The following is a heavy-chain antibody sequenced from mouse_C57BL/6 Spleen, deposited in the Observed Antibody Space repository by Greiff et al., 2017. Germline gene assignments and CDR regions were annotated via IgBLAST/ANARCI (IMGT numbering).Heavy chain of an antibody. D-gene: IGHD1-1*01. J-gene: IGHJ1*03. CDR3: ARCDYGSSEGYFDV. Sequence: QVQLQQPGAELVRPGSSVKLSCKASGYTLTSYWMDWVKQRPGQGLEWIGNIYPSDSETHYNQKFKDKATLTVDKSSSTAYMQLSSLTSEDSAVYYCARCDYGSSEGYFDVWGTGTTVTVSS. V-gene: IGHV1-61*01. CDR2: IYPSDSET. CDR1: GYTLTSYW.